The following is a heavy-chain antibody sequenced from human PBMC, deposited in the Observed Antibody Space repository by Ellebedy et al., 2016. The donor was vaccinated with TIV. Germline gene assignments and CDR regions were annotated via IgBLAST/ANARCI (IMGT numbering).Heavy chain of an antibody. CDR3: ARVQSGSVGPFDY. CDR2: IYPGDSDT. J-gene: IGHJ4*02. D-gene: IGHD5-12*01. Sequence: KVSXXASGYSFSTYWIGWVRQMPGKGLECMGIIYPGDSDTRYCPSFQGQVTISVDKSINTAYLQWSSLKASDTAMYYCARVQSGSVGPFDYWGQGTLVTVSS. CDR1: GYSFSTYW. V-gene: IGHV5-51*01.